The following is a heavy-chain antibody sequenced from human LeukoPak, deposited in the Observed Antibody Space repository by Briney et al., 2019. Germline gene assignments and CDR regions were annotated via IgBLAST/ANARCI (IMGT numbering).Heavy chain of an antibody. CDR1: GGSISSGSYY. CDR3: ARGGRSGFGAFDI. CDR2: IYTSGST. V-gene: IGHV4-61*02. J-gene: IGHJ3*02. Sequence: SSETLSLTCTVSGGSISSGSYYWSWIRQPAGKGLEWIGRIYTSGSTNYNPSLKSRVTISVDRSKNQFSLKLSSVTAADTAVYYCARGGRSGFGAFDIWGQGTMVTVSS. D-gene: IGHD3-3*01.